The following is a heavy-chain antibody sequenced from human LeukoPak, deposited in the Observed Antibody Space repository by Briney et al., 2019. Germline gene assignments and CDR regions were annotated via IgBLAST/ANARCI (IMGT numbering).Heavy chain of an antibody. CDR2: ISGSGGST. V-gene: IGHV3-23*01. D-gene: IGHD6-6*01. CDR1: GFTFSIYA. CDR3: AKDGYSSSSEYYYYMDV. Sequence: GGSLGVSCAASGFTFSIYAMSWVRQAPGKGLEWVSAISGSGGSTYYADSVKGRFTISRDNSKNTLYLQMNSLRAEDTAVYYCAKDGYSSSSEYYYYMDVWGKGTTVTVSS. J-gene: IGHJ6*03.